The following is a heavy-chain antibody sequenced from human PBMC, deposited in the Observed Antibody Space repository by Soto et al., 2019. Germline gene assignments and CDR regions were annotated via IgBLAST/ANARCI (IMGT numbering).Heavy chain of an antibody. CDR2: IYSGGST. D-gene: IGHD3-22*01. Sequence: GESLKISCAASGFTVSSNYMSWVRQAPGKGLEWVSVIYSGGSTYHADSVKGRFTISRHNSKNTLYLQMNSLRAEDTAVYYCARDRLGNGAFDIWGQGTMVTVSS. J-gene: IGHJ3*02. V-gene: IGHV3-53*04. CDR3: ARDRLGNGAFDI. CDR1: GFTVSSNY.